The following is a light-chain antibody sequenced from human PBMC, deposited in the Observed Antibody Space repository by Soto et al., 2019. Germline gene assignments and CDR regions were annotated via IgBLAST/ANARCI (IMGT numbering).Light chain of an antibody. CDR3: QSYDISLSASA. CDR2: ANS. V-gene: IGLV1-40*01. J-gene: IGLJ2*01. CDR1: SSNIGAGYD. Sequence: QSVLTQPPSVSGAPGQGVTISCTGSSSNIGAGYDVHWYQRLPGAAPKLLIYANSNRPSGVPDRFSGSKSGTSASLAVTGLQPEDEADYFCQSYDISLSASAFGGGTKVTVL.